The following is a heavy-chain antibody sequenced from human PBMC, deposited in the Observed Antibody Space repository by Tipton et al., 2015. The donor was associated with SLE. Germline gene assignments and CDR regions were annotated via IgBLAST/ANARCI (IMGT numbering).Heavy chain of an antibody. V-gene: IGHV1-2*02. CDR2: INPNSGGT. CDR3: AREDWGSAGAFDI. Sequence: QLVQSGAEVKKPGASVKVSCKASGYTFTGYYMHWVRQAPGQGLEWMGWINPNSGGTNYAQKFQGRGTMTRDTSISTAYMELSRLRSDDTAVYYCAREDWGSAGAFDIWGQGTMVTVSS. D-gene: IGHD7-27*01. J-gene: IGHJ3*02. CDR1: GYTFTGYY.